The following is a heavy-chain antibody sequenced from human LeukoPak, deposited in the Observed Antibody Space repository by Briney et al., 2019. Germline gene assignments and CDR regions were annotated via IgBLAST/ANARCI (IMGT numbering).Heavy chain of an antibody. CDR1: GGTFSSYA. CDR2: IIPIFGTA. Sequence: GASVKVSCKASGGTFSSYAISWVRQAPGQGLEWMGGIIPIFGTANYAQKFQGRVTITADESTSTAYMELSSLRSEDTAVYYCARDVENGWNDDGWVGYSRYYGMDVWGQGTTVTVSS. J-gene: IGHJ6*02. CDR3: ARDVENGWNDDGWVGYSRYYGMDV. D-gene: IGHD1-1*01. V-gene: IGHV1-69*13.